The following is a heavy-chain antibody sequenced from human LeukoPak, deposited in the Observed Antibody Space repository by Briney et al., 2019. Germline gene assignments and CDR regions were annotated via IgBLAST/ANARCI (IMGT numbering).Heavy chain of an antibody. V-gene: IGHV3-30*02. CDR1: GFTFRSYG. CDR2: IGYDGRDN. CDR3: AKIAAAGTYFDY. D-gene: IGHD6-13*01. J-gene: IGHJ4*02. Sequence: EGSLRLSCVASGFTFRSYGKHWVRQAPGKGLEWVAFIGYDGRDNFNADSVKGRFTISRDNSKNTVDLQMISLRAEDTAVYYCAKIAAAGTYFDYWGQGTLVTVSS.